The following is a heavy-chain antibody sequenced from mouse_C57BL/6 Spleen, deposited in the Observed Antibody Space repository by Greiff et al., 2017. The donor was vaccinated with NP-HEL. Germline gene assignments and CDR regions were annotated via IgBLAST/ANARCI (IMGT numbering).Heavy chain of an antibody. J-gene: IGHJ4*01. CDR3: ARVGDGYYYAMDY. D-gene: IGHD2-3*01. V-gene: IGHV1-7*01. CDR2: INPSSGYT. Sequence: QVQLKESGAELAKPGASVKLSCKASGYTFTSYWMHWVKQRPGQGLEWIGYINPSSGYTKYNQKFKDKATLTADKSSSTAYMRLSSLTYEDSAVYYCARVGDGYYYAMDYWGQGTSVTVSS. CDR1: GYTFTSYW.